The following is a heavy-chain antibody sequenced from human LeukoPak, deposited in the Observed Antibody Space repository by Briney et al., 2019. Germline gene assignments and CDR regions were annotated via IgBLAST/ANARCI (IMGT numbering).Heavy chain of an antibody. V-gene: IGHV3-23*01. D-gene: IGHD3-22*01. CDR1: GFPFPTYA. CDR2: VCVSDGAR. CDR3: AKRVYDSSGYYDY. J-gene: IGHJ4*02. Sequence: PGGSLRLSCVASGFPFPTYAMMSVRQAPGGGLERVSSVCVSDGARYSADSVKGRFCTSRDNAKNTLSLQMNSLRAEETAVYYCAKRVYDSSGYYDYWGQGTLVTVSS.